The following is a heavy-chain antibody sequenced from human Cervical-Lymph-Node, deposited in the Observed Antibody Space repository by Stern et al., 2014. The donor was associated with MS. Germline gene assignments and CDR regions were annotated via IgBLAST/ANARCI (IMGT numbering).Heavy chain of an antibody. CDR1: GGSISNYY. CDR3: AREPPQGSGSYLNY. J-gene: IGHJ4*02. CDR2: IYAGGRT. V-gene: IGHV4-59*13. Sequence: QLQLQESGPGLVRPSETLSLTCTVTGGSISNYYWNWIRQPPGKGLEWIGHIYAGGRTNYKPSLKSRVTISLDTSKNQVSLTLTSMTAVDTAVYYCAREPPQGSGSYLNYWGQGSLVTVSS. D-gene: IGHD3-10*01.